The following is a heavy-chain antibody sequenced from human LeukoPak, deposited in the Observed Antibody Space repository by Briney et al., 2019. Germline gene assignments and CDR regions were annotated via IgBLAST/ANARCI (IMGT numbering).Heavy chain of an antibody. CDR1: GYTFSIYG. J-gene: IGHJ5*02. Sequence: ASVKVSCKASGYTFSIYGFSWVRQAPGQGLEWMGWISVYNGNTNYAQKLQGRVTMTTDTSTSTAYMELRSLRSDDTAVYYCARDSSGWYVGGHNWFDPWGQGTLVTVSS. CDR2: ISVYNGNT. V-gene: IGHV1-18*01. CDR3: ARDSSGWYVGGHNWFDP. D-gene: IGHD6-19*01.